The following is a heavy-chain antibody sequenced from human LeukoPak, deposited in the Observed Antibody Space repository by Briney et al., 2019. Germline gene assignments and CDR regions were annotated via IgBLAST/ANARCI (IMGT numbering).Heavy chain of an antibody. CDR3: VRHNEALTRKQNFDF. D-gene: IGHD2-21*02. CDR2: IYYSGST. Sequence: SETLSLTCTVSGGSISSGSYYWGWIRQTPGTGLTWIASIYYSGSTHYNPSLRSRVTISIDRSNNQVSLRLDSVTAADTALYFCVRHNEALTRKQNFDFWGQGTLVTVSS. V-gene: IGHV4-39*07. J-gene: IGHJ4*02. CDR1: GGSISSGSYY.